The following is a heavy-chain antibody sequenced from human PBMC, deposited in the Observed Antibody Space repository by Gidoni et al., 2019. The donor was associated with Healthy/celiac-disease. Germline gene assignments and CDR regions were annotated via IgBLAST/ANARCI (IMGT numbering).Heavy chain of an antibody. CDR2: IYWDDDK. J-gene: IGHJ1*01. CDR3: AHIAVAGSPAEYFQH. D-gene: IGHD6-19*01. Sequence: SGFSLSTSGVGVGWIRQPPGKALEWLALIYWDDDKRYSPSLKSRLTITKDTSKNQVVLTMTNMDPVDTATYYCAHIAVAGSPAEYFQHWGQGTLVTVSS. CDR1: GFSLSTSGVG. V-gene: IGHV2-5*02.